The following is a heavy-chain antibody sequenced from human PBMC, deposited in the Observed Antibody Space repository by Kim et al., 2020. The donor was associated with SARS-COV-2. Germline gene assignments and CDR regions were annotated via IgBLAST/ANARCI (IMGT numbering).Heavy chain of an antibody. CDR2: IYYSGST. Sequence: SETLSLTCSVSGGSISRYYWSWIRQPPGKGLEWIGYIYYSGSTNYNPSLKSLVTISVDTSKNQFSLKLSSVTAADTAVYYCARVGCSSTSCPDAFDIWGQGTMVTVPS. D-gene: IGHD2-2*01. CDR3: ARVGCSSTSCPDAFDI. J-gene: IGHJ3*02. V-gene: IGHV4-59*01. CDR1: GGSISRYY.